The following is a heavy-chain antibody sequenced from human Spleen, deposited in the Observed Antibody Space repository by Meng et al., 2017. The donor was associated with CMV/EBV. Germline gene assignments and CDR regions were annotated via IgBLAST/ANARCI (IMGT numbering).Heavy chain of an antibody. Sequence: YTFTSYGITWVRQDPGQGLEWMGWISPYNAYAKYAQKIQGRVTMTTDTSTSTAYMELRSLRSDDTAVYYCARVYYYDSSAYYLNWFDPWGQGTLVTVSS. CDR2: ISPYNAYA. V-gene: IGHV1-18*01. D-gene: IGHD3-22*01. J-gene: IGHJ5*02. CDR3: ARVYYYDSSAYYLNWFDP. CDR1: YTFTSYG.